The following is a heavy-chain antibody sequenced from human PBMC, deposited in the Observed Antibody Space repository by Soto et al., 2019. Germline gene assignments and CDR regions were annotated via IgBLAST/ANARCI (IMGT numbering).Heavy chain of an antibody. CDR2: IIPIFGTA. Sequence: SGKVSCKASGGTFSSYAISWVRQAPGQVLEWMGGIIPIFGTANYAQKFQGRVTITADESASTAYMELSSLRSEDTAVYYCARMGVVVPAAGQIYYYGMDVWGQGTTVTVSS. J-gene: IGHJ6*02. D-gene: IGHD2-2*01. CDR1: GGTFSSYA. V-gene: IGHV1-69*13. CDR3: ARMGVVVPAAGQIYYYGMDV.